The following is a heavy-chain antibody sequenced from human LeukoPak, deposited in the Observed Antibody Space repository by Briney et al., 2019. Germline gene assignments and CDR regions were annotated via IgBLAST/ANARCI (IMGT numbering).Heavy chain of an antibody. CDR3: AYDSSGRSWGFDY. D-gene: IGHD3-22*01. Sequence: KPSETLSLTCTVSGGSISSGSYYWSWIRQPAGKGLEWIGRIYTSGSTNYNPSLKSRVTISVDKSKNQFSLKLSSVTAADTAVYYCAYDSSGRSWGFDYWGQGTLVTVSS. J-gene: IGHJ4*02. CDR2: IYTSGST. V-gene: IGHV4-61*02. CDR1: GGSISSGSYY.